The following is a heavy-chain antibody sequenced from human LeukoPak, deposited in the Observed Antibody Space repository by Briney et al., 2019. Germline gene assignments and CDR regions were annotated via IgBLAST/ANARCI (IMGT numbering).Heavy chain of an antibody. CDR1: GGTYSSYA. CDR3: ARQHAQYYYDSSGYYYEN. J-gene: IGHJ4*02. CDR2: IIPIFGTA. D-gene: IGHD3-22*01. Sequence: SVKVSCKASGGTYSSYAISWVRQAPGQGPEWMGGIIPIFGTANYAQKFQGRVTITADESTSTAYMELRSLRSEDTAVYYCARQHAQYYYDSSGYYYENWGQGTLVTVSS. V-gene: IGHV1-69*13.